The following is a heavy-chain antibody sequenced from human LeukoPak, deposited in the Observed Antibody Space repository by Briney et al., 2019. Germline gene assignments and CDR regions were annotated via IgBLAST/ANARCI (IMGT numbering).Heavy chain of an antibody. CDR2: INTDGSST. D-gene: IGHD3-16*01. CDR1: GFTFSSDW. J-gene: IGHJ4*02. CDR3: ARSAVGSHLYDY. Sequence: GGSLRLSCAASGFTFSSDWMHWVRHAPGKGLVWVSRINTDGSSTSCADSVKGRFTISRDNANNTLYLQMNSLRAEDTAVYYCARSAVGSHLYDYWGQGTLVTVSS. V-gene: IGHV3-74*01.